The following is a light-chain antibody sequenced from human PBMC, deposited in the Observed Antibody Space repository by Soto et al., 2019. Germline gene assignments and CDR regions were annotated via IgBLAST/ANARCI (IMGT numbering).Light chain of an antibody. V-gene: IGLV2-23*02. CDR1: RSDVGSYNL. J-gene: IGLJ2*01. CDR2: EVN. Sequence: QSALTQPASVSGSPGQSITISCTGTRSDVGSYNLVSWYQQHPGKAPKLMIFEVNKRPSGASIRFSGSKSGNTASLTISGLQAEDEADYYCCSYADSSASLFGGGTQLTVL. CDR3: CSYADSSASL.